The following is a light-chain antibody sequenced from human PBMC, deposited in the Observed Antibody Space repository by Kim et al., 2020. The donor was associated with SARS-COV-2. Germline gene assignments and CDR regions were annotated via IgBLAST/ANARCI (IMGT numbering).Light chain of an antibody. Sequence: GQTVTLSCTRSSGSMASNYVQWYQQRPGSAPPTIIYEDNRRPSGAPDRFSGSVDSSSNSASLTISGLRTEDEADYYCLSYDNSNWVFGGGTQLTVL. CDR1: SGSMASNY. J-gene: IGLJ3*02. V-gene: IGLV6-57*03. CDR2: EDN. CDR3: LSYDNSNWV.